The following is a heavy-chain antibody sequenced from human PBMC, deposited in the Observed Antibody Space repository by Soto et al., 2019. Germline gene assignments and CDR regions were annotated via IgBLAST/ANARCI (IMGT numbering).Heavy chain of an antibody. CDR2: MNPNSGNT. V-gene: IGHV1-8*01. J-gene: IGHJ5*02. CDR1: GYTFTSYD. D-gene: IGHD6-13*01. CDR3: VREGYSSSWYVGHWFDP. Sequence: ASVKVSCKASGYTFTSYDINWVRQATGQGLEWMGWMNPNSGNTGYAQKFQGRVTMTRNTSISTAYMELSSLRSEDTAVYYCVREGYSSSWYVGHWFDPWGQGTLVTVSS.